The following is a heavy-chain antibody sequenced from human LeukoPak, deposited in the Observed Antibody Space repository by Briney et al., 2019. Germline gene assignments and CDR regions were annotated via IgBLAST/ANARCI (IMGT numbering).Heavy chain of an antibody. CDR2: INAGNGNT. D-gene: IGHD6-6*01. CDR1: GYTFTSYS. J-gene: IGHJ1*01. V-gene: IGHV1-3*01. Sequence: ASVKVSCKASGYTFTSYSLHWVRQAPGQRLEYMGWINAGNGNTKSSEKFQGRVTITRDPSASTAYMELTSLKSEDTAVYYCAREVSSWSKDFQHWGQGTLVTVSS. CDR3: AREVSSWSKDFQH.